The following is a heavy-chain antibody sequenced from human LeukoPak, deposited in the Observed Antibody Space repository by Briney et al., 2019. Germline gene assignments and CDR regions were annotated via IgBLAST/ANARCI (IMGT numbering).Heavy chain of an antibody. Sequence: GGSLRLSCAASGFTFSSYWMSWVRQAPGKGLEWVANIKQDGSEKYYVDSVKGRFTVSRDNAKNSLYLQMNSLRAEDTAVYYCARVEVVMAAYFDYWGQGTLVTVSS. V-gene: IGHV3-7*01. J-gene: IGHJ4*02. CDR2: IKQDGSEK. CDR3: ARVEVVMAAYFDY. D-gene: IGHD2-21*01. CDR1: GFTFSSYW.